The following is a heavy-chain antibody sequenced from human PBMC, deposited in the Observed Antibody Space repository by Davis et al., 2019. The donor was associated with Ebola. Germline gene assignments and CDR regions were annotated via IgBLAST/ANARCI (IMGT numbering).Heavy chain of an antibody. D-gene: IGHD5-18*01. J-gene: IGHJ4*02. CDR3: ARESWIQLWSSFDY. CDR1: GFTVSSNY. Sequence: GESLKISCAASGFTVSSNYMSWVRQAPGKGLEWVSVIYSGGSTYYADSVKGRFTISRDNSKNTLYLQMNSLRAEDTAVYYCARESWIQLWSSFDYWGQGTLVTVSS. V-gene: IGHV3-53*01. CDR2: IYSGGST.